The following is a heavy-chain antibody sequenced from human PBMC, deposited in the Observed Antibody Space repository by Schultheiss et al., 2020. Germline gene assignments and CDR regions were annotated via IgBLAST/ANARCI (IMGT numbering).Heavy chain of an antibody. J-gene: IGHJ4*02. CDR2: IKQDGREK. CDR1: GFTFINYW. Sequence: GSLRLSCEASGFTFINYWMRWVRQALGMGLEWVASIKQDGREKDYVDSVKGRFTISRDNAKNSLYLEMNSLRAEDTALYYCVSGRNFDYWGQGTLVTVSS. CDR3: VSGRNFDY. V-gene: IGHV3-7*01.